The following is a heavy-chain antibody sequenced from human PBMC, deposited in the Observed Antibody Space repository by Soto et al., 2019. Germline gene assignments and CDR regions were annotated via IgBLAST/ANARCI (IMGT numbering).Heavy chain of an antibody. CDR2: INHSGST. V-gene: IGHV4-34*01. CDR3: ARDKITGLFDY. CDR1: GGSFSGYY. D-gene: IGHD2-8*02. Sequence: SDTLSLTCAVCGGSFSGYYWTWVRQPPGTGLEWIGDINHSGSTSYNPSLKSRVTISVDTSKNQFSLKLTSVTAADTAVYYCARDKITGLFDYWGQGTLVTVSS. J-gene: IGHJ4*02.